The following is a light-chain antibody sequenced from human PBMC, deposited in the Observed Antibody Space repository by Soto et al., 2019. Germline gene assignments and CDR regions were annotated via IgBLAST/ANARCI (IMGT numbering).Light chain of an antibody. CDR1: ESLNSW. CDR3: QQYHTYKT. Sequence: DIQMTQSPSTLSASVGDRVTITCRASESLNSWLAWYQQKPGRAPNLLIYKASTLQSGVPSRFSGSGSGTEFTLTISSLQPDDFATYYCQQYHTYKTFGQGTKVDIK. J-gene: IGKJ1*01. CDR2: KAS. V-gene: IGKV1-5*03.